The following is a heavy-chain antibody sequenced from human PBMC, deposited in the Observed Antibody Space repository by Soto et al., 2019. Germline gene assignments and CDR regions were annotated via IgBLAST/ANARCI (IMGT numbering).Heavy chain of an antibody. CDR1: GGSISSSSYY. D-gene: IGHD2-8*01. CDR2: IYYSGST. J-gene: IGHJ4*02. Sequence: QLQLQESGPGLVKPSETLSLTCTVSGGSISSSSYYWGWIRQPPGKGLEWIGSIYYSGSTYYNPSLKSRVTISVDTSKNQFSLKLSSVTAADTAVYYCATPNLGYCTNGVCYPSGYFDYWGQGTLVTVSS. CDR3: ATPNLGYCTNGVCYPSGYFDY. V-gene: IGHV4-39*01.